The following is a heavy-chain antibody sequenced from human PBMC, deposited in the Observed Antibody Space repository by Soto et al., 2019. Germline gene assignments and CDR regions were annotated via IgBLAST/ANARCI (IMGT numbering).Heavy chain of an antibody. CDR1: GGTFSSYT. V-gene: IGHV1-69*02. J-gene: IGHJ5*02. D-gene: IGHD6-19*01. Sequence: QVQLVQSGAEVKKPGSSVKVSCKASGGTFSSYTISWVRQAPGQGLEWMGRIIPILGIANYAQKFQGRVTMTADKSTSTAYMELRSLRSEDTAVYYCASDGGGRGWYRRWFDPWGQGTLVTVSS. CDR3: ASDGGGRGWYRRWFDP. CDR2: IIPILGIA.